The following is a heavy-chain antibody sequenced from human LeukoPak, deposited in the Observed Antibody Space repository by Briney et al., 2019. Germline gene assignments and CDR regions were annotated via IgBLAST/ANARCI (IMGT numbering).Heavy chain of an antibody. J-gene: IGHJ5*02. CDR1: GGSISSSSYY. Sequence: PSETLSLTCTVSGGSISSSSYYWGWIRQPPGKGLEWIGSIYYSGSTYYNPSLKSRVTISVDTSKNQFSLKLSSVTAADTAVYYCARPARLFYGDYRAAPGVNWFDPWGQGTLVTVSS. CDR2: IYYSGST. CDR3: ARPARLFYGDYRAAPGVNWFDP. D-gene: IGHD4-17*01. V-gene: IGHV4-39*01.